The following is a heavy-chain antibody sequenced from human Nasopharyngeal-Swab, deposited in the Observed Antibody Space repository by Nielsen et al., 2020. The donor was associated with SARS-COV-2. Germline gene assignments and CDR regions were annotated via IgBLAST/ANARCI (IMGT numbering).Heavy chain of an antibody. Sequence: GESLKISCKGSGYSFTSYWIGWVRQMPGKGLEWMGIIYPGDSDTRYSPSFQGQVTISADKSISTAYLQWSSLKASDTAMYYCARPPSTQYYYYGMDVWGQGTTVTVSS. V-gene: IGHV5-51*01. CDR2: IYPGDSDT. CDR1: GYSFTSYW. J-gene: IGHJ6*02. D-gene: IGHD2-2*01. CDR3: ARPPSTQYYYYGMDV.